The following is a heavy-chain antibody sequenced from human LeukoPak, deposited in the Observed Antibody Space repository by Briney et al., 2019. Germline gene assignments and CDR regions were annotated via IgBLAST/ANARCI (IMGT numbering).Heavy chain of an antibody. CDR2: IYSGGST. CDR3: ASERVEYSSGFFDY. Sequence: GGSLRLSCAASGFTVSSNYMSWVRQAPGKGLEWVSVIYSGGSTYYADSVKGRFTISRDNSKNTLYLQMNNLRAEDTAVYYCASERVEYSSGFFDYWGERPLVTVSS. CDR1: GFTVSSNY. V-gene: IGHV3-53*01. J-gene: IGHJ4*02. D-gene: IGHD6-25*01.